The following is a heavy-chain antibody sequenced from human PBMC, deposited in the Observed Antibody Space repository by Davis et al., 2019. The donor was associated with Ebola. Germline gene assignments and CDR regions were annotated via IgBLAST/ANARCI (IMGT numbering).Heavy chain of an antibody. CDR3: ARGWLRTGLDV. D-gene: IGHD5-12*01. CDR2: TYYNYKWYN. Sequence: HSQTLSLTCAISGDSVSSGGWNWIRQSPSRGLEWLGRTYYNYKWYNDYAVSVKSRISINPDTSKNQFSLHLNSVTPEDTAVYYCARGWLRTGLDVWGKGTTVTVSS. V-gene: IGHV6-1*01. CDR1: GDSVSSGG. J-gene: IGHJ6*04.